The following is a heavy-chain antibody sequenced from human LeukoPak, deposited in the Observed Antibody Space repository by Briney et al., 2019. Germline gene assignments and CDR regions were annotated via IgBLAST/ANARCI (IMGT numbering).Heavy chain of an antibody. Sequence: GASVKVSCKASGYTFTSYDINWVRQATGQGLERMGWMNPNSGNTGYAQKFQGRVTMTRNTSISTAYMELSSLRSEDTAVYYCARGLTGYYGGAFDIWGQGTMVTVSS. D-gene: IGHD3-9*01. CDR3: ARGLTGYYGGAFDI. J-gene: IGHJ3*02. V-gene: IGHV1-8*01. CDR2: MNPNSGNT. CDR1: GYTFTSYD.